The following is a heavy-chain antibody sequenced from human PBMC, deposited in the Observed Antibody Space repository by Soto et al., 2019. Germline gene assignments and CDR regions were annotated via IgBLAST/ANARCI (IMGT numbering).Heavy chain of an antibody. Sequence: ASVKVSCKASGYLFFNYGIVWVRQAPGQGLEWMGWISPYTGNTHSATKFQGRLTMTTDTSTSTAYMDLGSLTSDDTAVYYCVMVDNYVTPTPQDVWG. CDR1: GYLFFNYG. V-gene: IGHV1-18*01. D-gene: IGHD3-16*01. CDR2: ISPYTGNT. CDR3: VMVDNYVTPTPQDV. J-gene: IGHJ6*02.